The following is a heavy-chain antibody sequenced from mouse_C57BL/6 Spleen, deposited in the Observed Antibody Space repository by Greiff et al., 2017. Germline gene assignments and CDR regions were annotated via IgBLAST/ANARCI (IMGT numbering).Heavy chain of an antibody. CDR3: ASLIFAY. Sequence: EVHLVESGGGLVKPGASLKLSCAASGFTFSDYGMHWVRQAPEKGLEWVAYISSGSSTIYYADTVKGRFTISRDNAKNTLFLQMTSLRSEDTAMYYCASLIFAYWGQGTLVTVSA. V-gene: IGHV5-17*01. J-gene: IGHJ3*01. CDR2: ISSGSSTI. CDR1: GFTFSDYG.